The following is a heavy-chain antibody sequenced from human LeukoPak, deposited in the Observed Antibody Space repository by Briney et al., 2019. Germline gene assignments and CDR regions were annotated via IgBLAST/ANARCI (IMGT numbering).Heavy chain of an antibody. D-gene: IGHD3-22*01. V-gene: IGHV3-23*01. CDR1: GFTFSSYA. Sequence: GGSLRLSCAASGFTFSSYAMSWVRQAPGKGLEWVSAISGSGGSTYYADSVKGRFTISRDNSKNTLYLQMNSLRAEDTAVYYCAKDFIKPSGYYGGGIDYWGQGTLVTVSS. CDR2: ISGSGGST. CDR3: AKDFIKPSGYYGGGIDY. J-gene: IGHJ4*02.